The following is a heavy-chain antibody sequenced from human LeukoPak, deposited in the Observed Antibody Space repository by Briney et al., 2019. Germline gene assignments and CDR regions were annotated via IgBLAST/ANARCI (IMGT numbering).Heavy chain of an antibody. CDR1: GFTFSSYD. CDR2: ISYDGSNK. D-gene: IGHD3-22*01. V-gene: IGHV3-30-3*01. J-gene: IGHJ6*02. CDR3: ASELDYYDSSVYHRSYYYGMDV. Sequence: GGSLRLSCAASGFTFSSYDMHWVRQAPGKGLEWVTVISYDGSNKYYAESVKGRFTISRDNSKNTLYLQMDSPRGEDTAVYYCASELDYYDSSVYHRSYYYGMDVWGQGTTVTVSS.